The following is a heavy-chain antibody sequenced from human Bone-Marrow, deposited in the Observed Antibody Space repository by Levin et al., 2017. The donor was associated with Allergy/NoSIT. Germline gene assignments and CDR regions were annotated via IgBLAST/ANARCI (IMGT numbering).Heavy chain of an antibody. CDR1: GFIFNTSA. D-gene: IGHD2-8*02. CDR2: ISSSGSDM. Sequence: AASVKVSCAASGFIFNTSAMSWVRQAPGKGLEWVSSISSSGSDMYYVDSVRGRFTISRDNAKNSLTLQMNSLRAEDTAVYYCARGIIGDVRVAHKEAFDIWGQGTMVSVSS. J-gene: IGHJ3*02. V-gene: IGHV3-21*01. CDR3: ARGIIGDVRVAHKEAFDI.